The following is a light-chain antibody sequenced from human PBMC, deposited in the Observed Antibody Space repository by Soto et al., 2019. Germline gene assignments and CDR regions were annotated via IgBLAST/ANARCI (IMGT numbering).Light chain of an antibody. CDR3: QQYGSSPPT. J-gene: IGKJ5*01. V-gene: IGKV3-20*01. CDR1: QRVSSSY. CDR2: GAS. Sequence: EIVLTQSPGTLSLAPEERATLSCTAIQRVSSSYLAWYQQKNGQAPRLLIYGASSRATGIPDRFSGSVYGTDFNLTISSLEPEDFAVYYCQQYGSSPPTFGQGTRLEIK.